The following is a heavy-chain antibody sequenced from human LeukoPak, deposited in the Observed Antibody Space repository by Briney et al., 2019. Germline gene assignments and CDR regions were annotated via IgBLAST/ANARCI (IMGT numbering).Heavy chain of an antibody. V-gene: IGHV1-2*02. CDR3: ARDSYGDYELDC. J-gene: IGHJ4*02. Sequence: ASVKVSCKASGYTFTGYYMHWVRQAPGQGLEWMGWINPNSGGTNYAQKFQGRVTMTRDTSISPAYMELSRLRSDDTAVYYCARDSYGDYELDCWGQGTLVTVSS. CDR2: INPNSGGT. CDR1: GYTFTGYY. D-gene: IGHD4-17*01.